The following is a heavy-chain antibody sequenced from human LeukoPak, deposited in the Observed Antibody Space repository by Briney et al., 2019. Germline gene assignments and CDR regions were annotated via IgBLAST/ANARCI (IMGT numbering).Heavy chain of an antibody. CDR3: ARDRGMVYANEEFYYYYGMDV. CDR2: IYYSGST. Sequence: PSETLSLTCTVSGGSISSYYWSWIRQPPGKGLEWIGYIYYSGSTNYTPSLKSRVTISVDTSKNQFSLKLSSVTAADTAVYYCARDRGMVYANEEFYYYYGMDVWGQGTTVTVSS. J-gene: IGHJ6*02. D-gene: IGHD2-8*01. V-gene: IGHV4-59*01. CDR1: GGSISSYY.